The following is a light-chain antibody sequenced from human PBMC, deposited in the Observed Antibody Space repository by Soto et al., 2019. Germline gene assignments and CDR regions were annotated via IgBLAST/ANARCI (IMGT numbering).Light chain of an antibody. CDR3: QQYCSSPIT. Sequence: EIVVTQSPGTLSLSPGERATLSCRASQSVSSSCLGWYQQKPGQAPRLLIYDAYSRVTGSPDRFSGSGSGTDFTLTISRLEPEDFAVYYCQQYCSSPITFGQGTRLEIK. V-gene: IGKV3-20*01. J-gene: IGKJ5*01. CDR2: DAY. CDR1: QSVSSSC.